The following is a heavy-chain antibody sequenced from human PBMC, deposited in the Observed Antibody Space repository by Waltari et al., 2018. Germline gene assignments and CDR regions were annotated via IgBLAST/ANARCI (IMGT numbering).Heavy chain of an antibody. Sequence: QVQLQQWGAGLLGPSETLSLTCAVYGASFSDYYWCWVPQPPGKGLEWIGQIRHPVSTNYNPSLKSRVTISIDTPRSQFSLRLSSVTAADTALYFCTRGGNYDFWSHRPFVDPWGQGTLVTVSS. V-gene: IGHV4-34*01. CDR3: TRGGNYDFWSHRPFVDP. CDR1: GASFSDYY. CDR2: IRHPVST. D-gene: IGHD3-3*01. J-gene: IGHJ5*02.